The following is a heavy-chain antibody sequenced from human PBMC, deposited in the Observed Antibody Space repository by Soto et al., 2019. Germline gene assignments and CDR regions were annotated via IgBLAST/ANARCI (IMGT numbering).Heavy chain of an antibody. CDR1: GYTFTSYG. CDR3: ARIPHLDFDFWSGLVYYYGTDV. V-gene: IGHV1-18*01. D-gene: IGHD3-3*01. CDR2: IRAYNGNT. Sequence: ASVKVSCKASGYTFTSYGISWVRQAPGQGLEWMGWIRAYNGNTNYAQKLQGRVTMTTDTSTSTAYMELRSLRSDDTAVYYCARIPHLDFDFWSGLVYYYGTDVWGQGTTVTVSS. J-gene: IGHJ6*02.